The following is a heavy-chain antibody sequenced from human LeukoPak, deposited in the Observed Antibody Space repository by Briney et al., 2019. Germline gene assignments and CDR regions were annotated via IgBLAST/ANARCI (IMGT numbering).Heavy chain of an antibody. J-gene: IGHJ4*02. CDR2: IKQDGTEK. D-gene: IGHD3-22*01. CDR3: ARDLDEYYYDSSGIGLVDY. Sequence: GGSLRLSCAASGFTFTTYWMSWVRQAPGKGLEWVANIKQDGTEKYYVDSVKGRFTISRDNARNSLELQMNSLRVEDTAVYYCARDLDEYYYDSSGIGLVDYWGQGTLVTVSS. CDR1: GFTFTTYW. V-gene: IGHV3-7*01.